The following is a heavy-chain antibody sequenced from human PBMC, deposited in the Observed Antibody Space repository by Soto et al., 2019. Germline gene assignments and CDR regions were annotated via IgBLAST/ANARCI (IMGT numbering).Heavy chain of an antibody. Sequence: PGGSLRLSCAASGFTFSSYGMHWVRQAPGKGLEWVAVIWYDGSNKYYADSVKGRFTISRDNAKNSLHLQMNSLRAEDTAVYYYARPVECNTTSSIRWGQGTLVTVSS. CDR1: GFTFSSYG. D-gene: IGHD6-13*01. CDR2: IWYDGSNK. V-gene: IGHV3-33*01. J-gene: IGHJ4*02. CDR3: ARPVECNTTSSIR.